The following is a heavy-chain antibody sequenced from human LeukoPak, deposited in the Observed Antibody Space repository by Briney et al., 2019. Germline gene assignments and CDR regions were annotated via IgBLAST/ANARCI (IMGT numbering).Heavy chain of an antibody. Sequence: ASVKVSCKASGYTFTSYGISWVRQAPGQGLEWMGWISAYNGHTKYAQKVQGRVTMTRDTSSSTAYMELRSLRSDDTAVYYCARDGHRRYHYDSSGREDAFDIWGQGTMVTVSS. V-gene: IGHV1-18*01. CDR1: GYTFTSYG. CDR2: ISAYNGHT. J-gene: IGHJ3*02. CDR3: ARDGHRRYHYDSSGREDAFDI. D-gene: IGHD3-22*01.